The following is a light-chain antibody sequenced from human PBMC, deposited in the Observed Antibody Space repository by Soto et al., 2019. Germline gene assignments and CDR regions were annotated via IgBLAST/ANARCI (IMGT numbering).Light chain of an antibody. CDR3: QQYGSSRT. CDR1: HSIRSY. V-gene: IGKV1-33*01. J-gene: IGKJ1*01. Sequence: DIQMTQSPSSLSASIGDRVTIACRASHSIRSYLNWYQQKPGKAPKLLIYDASNLETGVPSRFSGSGSGTDFTLTISRLEPEDFAVYYCQQYGSSRTFGQGTKVDIK. CDR2: DAS.